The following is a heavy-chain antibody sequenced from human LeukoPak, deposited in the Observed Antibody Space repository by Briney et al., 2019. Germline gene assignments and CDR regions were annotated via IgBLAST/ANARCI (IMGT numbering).Heavy chain of an antibody. D-gene: IGHD3-10*01. Sequence: PSETLSLTCTVSGGSISSSSYYWGWIRQPPGKGLEWIGSIYYSGSTYYNPSLKSRVTISVDTSKNQFSLKLSSVTAADTAGYYCARGRGEGRGIAMVRGVRAPSYNWFDPWGHGTQVTVSS. CDR2: IYYSGST. J-gene: IGHJ5*02. CDR3: ARGRGEGRGIAMVRGVRAPSYNWFDP. CDR1: GGSISSSSYY. V-gene: IGHV4-39*07.